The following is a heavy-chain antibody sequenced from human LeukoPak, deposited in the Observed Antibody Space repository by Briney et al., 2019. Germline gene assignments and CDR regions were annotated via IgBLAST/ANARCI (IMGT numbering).Heavy chain of an antibody. V-gene: IGHV3-30*18. CDR1: GFTFSSYG. CDR2: ISYDGSNK. Sequence: PGGSLRLSCAASGFTFSSYGMLWVRQAPGKGLEWVAVISYDGSNKYYADSVKGRLTISRDNSKNTLYLQMNSLRAEDTAVYYCAKDLEVSEWELTGIDYWGQGTLVTVSS. CDR3: AKDLEVSEWELTGIDY. J-gene: IGHJ4*02. D-gene: IGHD3-3*01.